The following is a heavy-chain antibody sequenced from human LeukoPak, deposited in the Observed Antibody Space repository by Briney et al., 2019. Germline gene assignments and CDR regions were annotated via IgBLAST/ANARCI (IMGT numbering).Heavy chain of an antibody. CDR2: IYYSGST. D-gene: IGHD3-22*01. V-gene: IGHV4-30-4*08. J-gene: IGHJ4*02. CDR1: GGYISTSNYY. CDR3: AGKDDSSGYYNY. Sequence: SETLSLTCTVSGGYISTSNYYWGWIRQPPGKGLEWIGYIYYSGSTYYNPSLKSRVTISVDTSKNQFSLKLSSVTAADTAVYYCAGKDDSSGYYNYWGQGTLVTVSS.